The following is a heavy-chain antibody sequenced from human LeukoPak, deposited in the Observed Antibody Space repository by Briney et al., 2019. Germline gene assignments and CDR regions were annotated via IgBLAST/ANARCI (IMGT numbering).Heavy chain of an antibody. CDR3: ARHGVVTWFDP. V-gene: IGHV4-34*01. CDR2: INHSGGT. CDR1: GGSFSDYS. D-gene: IGHD3-16*01. J-gene: IGHJ5*02. Sequence: SETLSLTCAVYGGSFSDYSWSWLRQTPEKGLEWIGEINHSGGTNYNPSLKSRVIMSVDTSKNQFSVKLRSVTAADTAVYYCARHGVVTWFDPWGQGTLVTVSS.